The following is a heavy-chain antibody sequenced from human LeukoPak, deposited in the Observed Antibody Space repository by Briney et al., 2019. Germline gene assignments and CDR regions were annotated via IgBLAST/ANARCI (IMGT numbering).Heavy chain of an antibody. CDR1: GFTGSNKW. J-gene: IGHJ1*01. CDR2: FSDTGGTS. CDR3: ARVFVTGMSYLPH. V-gene: IGHV3-23*01. Sequence: GGSLSLSCAASGFTGSNKWMSWVGQAPGKGLEWGSGFSDTGGTSYYADSVKGRLTMSRDNSKNTLYLQMNSLRAEDTAVYYCARVFVTGMSYLPHWGQGTLVTVSS. D-gene: IGHD2-21*02.